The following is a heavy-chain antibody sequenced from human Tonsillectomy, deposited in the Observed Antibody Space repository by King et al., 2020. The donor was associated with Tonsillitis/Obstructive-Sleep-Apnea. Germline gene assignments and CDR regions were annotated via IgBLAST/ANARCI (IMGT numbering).Heavy chain of an antibody. J-gene: IGHJ6*03. D-gene: IGHD6-13*01. Sequence: VQLVESGGGLVKPGGSLRLSCAASGFTFSDYYMSWIRQAPGKGLEWVSYISSSSSYTNYADSVKGRFTISRDNAKNSLYLQMNSLRAEDTAVYYCASNTVGYSSSWFYYYYYMDVWGKGTTVTVSS. CDR2: ISSSSSYT. V-gene: IGHV3-11*05. CDR3: ASNTVGYSSSWFYYYYYMDV. CDR1: GFTFSDYY.